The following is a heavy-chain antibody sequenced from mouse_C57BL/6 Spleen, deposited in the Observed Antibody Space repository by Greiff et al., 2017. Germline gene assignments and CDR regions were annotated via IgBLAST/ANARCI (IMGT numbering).Heavy chain of an antibody. Sequence: VHVKQSGAELVTPGASVKLSCTASGFNIKDYYMHWVKQRTEQGLEWIGRIDPEDGETKYAPKFQGKATITADTSSNKAYLQLSSLTSEDTAVYYCAGDYYYGSVYAMDYWGQGTSVTVSS. D-gene: IGHD1-1*01. CDR2: IDPEDGET. CDR3: AGDYYYGSVYAMDY. V-gene: IGHV14-2*01. J-gene: IGHJ4*01. CDR1: GFNIKDYY.